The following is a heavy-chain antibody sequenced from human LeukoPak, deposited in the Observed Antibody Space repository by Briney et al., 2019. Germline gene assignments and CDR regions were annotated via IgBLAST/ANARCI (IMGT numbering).Heavy chain of an antibody. J-gene: IGHJ4*02. V-gene: IGHV3-7*04. Sequence: GGSLRLSCVASGFPFSSYWMTWVRQAPGKGLEWVANIKQDGSKKSYVDSVKGRFTISRDSAKNSLYLQMNSLRAEDTAIYYCTRVGYIDEGIDYWGQGTPVTVSS. D-gene: IGHD5-24*01. CDR1: GFPFSSYW. CDR2: IKQDGSKK. CDR3: TRVGYIDEGIDY.